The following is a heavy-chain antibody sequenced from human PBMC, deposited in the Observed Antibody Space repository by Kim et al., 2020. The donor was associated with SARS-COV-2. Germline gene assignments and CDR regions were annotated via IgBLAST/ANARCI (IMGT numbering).Heavy chain of an antibody. CDR2: MSYDGSNK. CDR1: GFTFSSYT. D-gene: IGHD3-10*01. CDR3: ASRPPPYYYGSGSYYYGMDV. J-gene: IGHJ6*02. Sequence: GGSLRLSCAASGFTFSSYTMHWVRQAPGKGLEWVTVMSYDGSNKYYADSVKGRFTISRDNSKNTLYLRMNSLRVEDTAVYYCASRPPPYYYGSGSYYYGMDVWGQGTTVTVSS. V-gene: IGHV3-30*04.